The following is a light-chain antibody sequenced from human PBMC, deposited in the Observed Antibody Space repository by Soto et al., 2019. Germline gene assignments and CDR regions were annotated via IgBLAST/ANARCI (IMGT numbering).Light chain of an antibody. V-gene: IGKV3-20*01. Sequence: EIVLTPSPGTLSLSPGERATLSCRASQSVSDMYLAWYQQKPGQAPRLLIYASNRATGIPDRFSGSGSGTDFTITISRLEPEDFAVYYCQHYGTSALFGPGTKVEIK. J-gene: IGKJ3*01. CDR1: QSVSDMY. CDR3: QHYGTSAL. CDR2: AS.